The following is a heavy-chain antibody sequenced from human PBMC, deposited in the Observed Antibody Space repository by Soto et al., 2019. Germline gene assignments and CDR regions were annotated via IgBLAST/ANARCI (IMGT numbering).Heavy chain of an antibody. CDR3: ARPPGYVSDWYYFDL. V-gene: IGHV1-2*02. D-gene: IGHD3-9*01. J-gene: IGHJ4*02. CDR2: ISPKRGRT. CDR1: GYTFTGYY. Sequence: ASVKVSCKASGYTFTGYYMHWVRQAPGQGFEWMGRISPKRGRTNYAQKFQGRVTMTWDTSLNTAYMELSSLMFEDTAVYYCARPPGYVSDWYYFDLWGQGTLVTVSS.